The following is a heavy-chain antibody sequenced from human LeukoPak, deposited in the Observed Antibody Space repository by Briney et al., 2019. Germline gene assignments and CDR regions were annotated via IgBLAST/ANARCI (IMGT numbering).Heavy chain of an antibody. Sequence: GGSLRLSCAAPGFTFSTYAMSWVRQAPGKGLEWVSLISGSGGSTYYADSVKGRFTISSDNGKNTLSLQMNSLRAEDTALYYCAKERVTTTTFDYWGRGTLVTVSS. CDR3: AKERVTTTTFDY. J-gene: IGHJ4*02. CDR2: ISGSGGST. V-gene: IGHV3-23*01. D-gene: IGHD4-11*01. CDR1: GFTFSTYA.